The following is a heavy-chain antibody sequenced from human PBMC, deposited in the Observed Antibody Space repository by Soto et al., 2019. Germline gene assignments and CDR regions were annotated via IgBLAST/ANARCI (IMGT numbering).Heavy chain of an antibody. CDR1: GYTFTSYG. CDR3: ARDRYDSSGYYLGADY. J-gene: IGHJ4*02. Sequence: QVQLVQSGAEVKKPGASVKVSCKASGYTFTSYGFSWVRQAPGQGLEWMGCISGPNGNTNYAQKLQGRVTMTTDTSTSTGYMELRSLRSDDTAGYYCARDRYDSSGYYLGADYWGQGTLVTVSS. V-gene: IGHV1-18*01. CDR2: ISGPNGNT. D-gene: IGHD3-22*01.